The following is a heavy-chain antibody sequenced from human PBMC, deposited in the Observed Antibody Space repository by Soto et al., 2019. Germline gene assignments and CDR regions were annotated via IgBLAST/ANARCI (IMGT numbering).Heavy chain of an antibody. D-gene: IGHD4-4*01. V-gene: IGHV3-15*01. CDR2: IKRITDGGTT. CDR1: GFTFSNAW. J-gene: IGHJ3*02. CDR3: SCCPWRNALYI. Sequence: PGGSLRLSCAASGFTFSNAWMSWVRQAPGKGLEWVGRIKRITDGGTTDYAASVKGRFTISRDDSKNTVYVRMNSLKTEDIVVYFSSCCPWRNALYIRGRRTMVTVSS.